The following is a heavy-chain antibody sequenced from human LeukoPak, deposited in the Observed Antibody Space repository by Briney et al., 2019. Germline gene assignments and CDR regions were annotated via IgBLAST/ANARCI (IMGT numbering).Heavy chain of an antibody. CDR1: GYSFTNYW. J-gene: IGHJ4*02. V-gene: IGHV5-51*01. Sequence: GESLKISCQGSGYSFTNYWIAWVRQMPGKGLEWMGIIYPGDSDTTYSPSFQGQVTISADKSISTAYLQWSSLKVSDTAMYYCARLEVVTGDWDFDYWGQGTLVTVSS. CDR2: IYPGDSDT. CDR3: ARLEVVTGDWDFDY. D-gene: IGHD4-23*01.